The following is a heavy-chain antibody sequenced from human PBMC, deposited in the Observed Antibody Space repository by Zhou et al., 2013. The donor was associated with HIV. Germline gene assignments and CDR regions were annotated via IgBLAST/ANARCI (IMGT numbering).Heavy chain of an antibody. V-gene: IGHV1-2*02. J-gene: IGHJ4*02. CDR1: EYSFSVYY. CDR2: ILPNTDAT. CDR3: ASYGPGYNWMYG. Sequence: QVHLVQSGAEVKEPGASVKVSCKTEYSFSVYYMHWVRQAPGQGLEWMGWILPNTDATKYAPRFQGRVTMTRDTSISTVYMELRGLRSDDTALYFCASYGPGYNWMYGWGQGTLVTVSS. D-gene: IGHD1-20*01.